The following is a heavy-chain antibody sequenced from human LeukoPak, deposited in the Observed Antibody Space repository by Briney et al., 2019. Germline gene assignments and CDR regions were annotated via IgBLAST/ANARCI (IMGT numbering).Heavy chain of an antibody. CDR2: IYYSGST. V-gene: IGHV4-59*08. Sequence: PSETLSLTCTVSGASITSYYWSWIRQPPGKGLEWIGYIYYSGSTTYKPSLKSRVTISVDTSKNQFSLKLSSVTAADTAVYYCARLSIVGATNFDYWGQGTLVIVSS. CDR1: GASITSYY. CDR3: ARLSIVGATNFDY. D-gene: IGHD1-26*01. J-gene: IGHJ4*02.